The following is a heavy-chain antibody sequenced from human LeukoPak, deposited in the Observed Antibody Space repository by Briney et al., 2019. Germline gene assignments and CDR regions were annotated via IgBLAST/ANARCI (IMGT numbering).Heavy chain of an antibody. Sequence: GGSLRLSCAASGSTFDDYAMHWVRQAPGKGLEWVSGISWNSGSIGYADSVKGRFTISRDNAKNSLYLQMNSLRAEDTALYYCAKDGGYWGQGTLVTVSS. CDR2: ISWNSGSI. CDR3: AKDGGY. V-gene: IGHV3-9*01. CDR1: GSTFDDYA. J-gene: IGHJ4*02. D-gene: IGHD3-16*01.